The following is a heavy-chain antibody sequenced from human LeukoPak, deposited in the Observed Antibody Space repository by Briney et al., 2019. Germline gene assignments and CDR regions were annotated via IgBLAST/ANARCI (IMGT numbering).Heavy chain of an antibody. J-gene: IGHJ4*02. CDR2: IIPIFGTA. CDR3: AGDSRSSSSAYYFDY. CDR1: GGTFSSYA. Sequence: ASVKVSCKASGGTFSSYAISWVRQAPGQGLEWMGGIIPIFGTANYAQKFQGRVTITTDESTSTAYMELNSLRSEDTAVYYCAGDSRSSSSAYYFDYWGQGTLVTVSS. D-gene: IGHD6-6*01. V-gene: IGHV1-69*05.